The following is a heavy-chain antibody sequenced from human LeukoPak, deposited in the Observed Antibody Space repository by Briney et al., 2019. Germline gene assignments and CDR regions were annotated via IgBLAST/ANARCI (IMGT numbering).Heavy chain of an antibody. CDR2: INPSGGST. J-gene: IGHJ6*03. CDR3: ARGPSITMVRGGQWYYYMDV. D-gene: IGHD3-10*01. Sequence: ASVKVSCKASGYTFTSYYMHWVRQAPGQGLEWMGIINPSGGSTNYAQKFQGRVTMTRDTSTNTVYMELSSLRSEDTAVYYCARGPSITMVRGGQWYYYMDVWGKGTTVTVSS. V-gene: IGHV1-46*01. CDR1: GYTFTSYY.